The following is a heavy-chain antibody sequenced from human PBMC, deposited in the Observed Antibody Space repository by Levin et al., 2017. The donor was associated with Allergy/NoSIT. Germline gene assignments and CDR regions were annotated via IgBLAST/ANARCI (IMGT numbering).Heavy chain of an antibody. CDR1: GGSFSGYY. J-gene: IGHJ6*03. V-gene: IGHV4-34*01. CDR2: INHSGST. CDR3: ARFVVPTWGDYYYYMDG. D-gene: IGHD1-26*01. Sequence: SQTLSLTCAVYGGSFSGYYWSWIRQPPGKGLEWIGEINHSGSTNYNPSLKSRVTISVDTSKNQFSLKLSSVTAADTAVYYCARFVVPTWGDYYYYMDGWGKGTTVTVSS.